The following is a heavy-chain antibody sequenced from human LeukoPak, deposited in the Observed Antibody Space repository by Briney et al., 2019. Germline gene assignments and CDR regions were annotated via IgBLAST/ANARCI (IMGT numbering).Heavy chain of an antibody. CDR3: ARDVGYGDYEEGY. D-gene: IGHD4-17*01. Sequence: GGSLRLSCAASGFTVSSNYMSWVRQAPGKGLEWVSVIYSGGSTYYADSVKGRFTISRDNSKNTLYLQMNSLRAEDTAVYYCARDVGYGDYEEGYWGQGTLVTVSS. CDR2: IYSGGST. CDR1: GFTVSSNY. V-gene: IGHV3-53*01. J-gene: IGHJ4*02.